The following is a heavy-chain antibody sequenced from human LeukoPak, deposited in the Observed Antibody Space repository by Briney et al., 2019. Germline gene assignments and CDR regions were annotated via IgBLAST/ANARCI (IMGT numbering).Heavy chain of an antibody. Sequence: SETLSLTRAVHGGPFSGYSWNWIRQPPGMGLEWIGYIYYSGSTYYNPSLKSRVTISVDTSKNQFSLKLSSVTAADTAVYYCARTYYGSGNDWFDPWGQGTLVTVSS. CDR2: IYYSGST. V-gene: IGHV4-34*09. CDR3: ARTYYGSGNDWFDP. D-gene: IGHD3-10*01. J-gene: IGHJ5*02. CDR1: GGPFSGYS.